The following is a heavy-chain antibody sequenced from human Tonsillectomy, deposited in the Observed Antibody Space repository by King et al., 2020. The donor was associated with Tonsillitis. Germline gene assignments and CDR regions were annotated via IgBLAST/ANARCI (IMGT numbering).Heavy chain of an antibody. CDR2: IYYSGSP. CDR1: GVSIINGSYY. J-gene: IGHJ5*02. CDR3: ARTTVLGNWFDP. V-gene: IGHV4-31*03. Sequence: QLQESGPGLVKPSQTLSLTCTVSGVSIINGSYYWSWLRQHPGKGLEWIGYIYYSGSPYYNPSLKSRVTISVDTSKNQFSLKLTSVTAADTAVYFCARTTVLGNWFDPWGQGTLVTVSS. D-gene: IGHD4-17*01.